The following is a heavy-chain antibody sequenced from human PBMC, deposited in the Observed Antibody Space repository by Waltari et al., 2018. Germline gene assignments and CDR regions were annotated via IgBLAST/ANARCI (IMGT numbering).Heavy chain of an antibody. D-gene: IGHD2-15*01. CDR2: TNTNRGNA. CDR3: ARGGGVVRGDARYYFDS. CDR1: GYTFTSYD. J-gene: IGHJ4*02. Sequence: QVQLVQSGAEVKKPGASVKVSCKASGYTFTSYDITWVRQATGQGLEWMGWTNTNRGNAGFALKCQSRGTMTRNHSINTSYVEMSSLRSEDTAVYYCARGGGVVRGDARYYFDSWSQGTLVTVSS. V-gene: IGHV1-8*01.